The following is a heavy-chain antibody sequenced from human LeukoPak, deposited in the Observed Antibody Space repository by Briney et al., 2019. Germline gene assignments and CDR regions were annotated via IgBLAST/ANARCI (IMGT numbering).Heavy chain of an antibody. CDR3: ARIYGDYVYYFDY. CDR1: GFTVSSNY. Sequence: GGSLRLSCAASGFTVSSNYMSWVRQAPGKGLEWVSVIYSGGSTYYADSVKGRFTISRDNSKNTLNLQMNSLRAEDTAVYYCARIYGDYVYYFDYWGQGTLVTVSS. J-gene: IGHJ4*02. CDR2: IYSGGST. V-gene: IGHV3-66*01. D-gene: IGHD4-17*01.